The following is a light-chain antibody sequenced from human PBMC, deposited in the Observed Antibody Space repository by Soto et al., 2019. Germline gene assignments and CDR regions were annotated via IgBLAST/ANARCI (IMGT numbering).Light chain of an antibody. V-gene: IGKV3-20*01. CDR1: QSVSSNS. J-gene: IGKJ1*01. CDR2: GAS. Sequence: ESVLTQSPGTLSLSPGDRATLSCRASQSVSSNSLAWYQQKPGQAPRLLIYGASIRATGIPDRFSGSGSGTDFTLTIRRLEPEDFAMSFCHQYGSSPRTFGQGTKVEIK. CDR3: HQYGSSPRT.